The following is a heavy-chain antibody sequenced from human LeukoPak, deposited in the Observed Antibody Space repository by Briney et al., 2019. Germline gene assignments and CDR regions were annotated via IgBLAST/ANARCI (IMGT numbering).Heavy chain of an antibody. V-gene: IGHV4-34*01. J-gene: IGHJ4*02. CDR3: AREGVVVVAASGLFDY. Sequence: SETLSLTCAVYGGSFSGYYWSWIRQPPGKGLEWIGEINHSGSTNYNPPLKSRVTISVDTSKNQFSLKLSSVTAADTAVYYCAREGVVVVAASGLFDYWGQGTLVTVSS. D-gene: IGHD2-15*01. CDR2: INHSGST. CDR1: GGSFSGYY.